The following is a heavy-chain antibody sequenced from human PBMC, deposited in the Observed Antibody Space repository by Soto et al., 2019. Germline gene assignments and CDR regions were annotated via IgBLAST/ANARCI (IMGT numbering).Heavy chain of an antibody. D-gene: IGHD1-1*01. CDR2: TYYRSKWYN. Sequence: SQTLSLTCVISGDSVSSNLAAWNWIRQSPSRGLEWLGRTYYRSKWYNDYAVSVKSRITISPDTAKNQFSLHLNSVTPDDTAVYYCARDDGPRTTRRFDTWGQGTLVTVSS. CDR3: ARDDGPRTTRRFDT. V-gene: IGHV6-1*01. J-gene: IGHJ5*02. CDR1: GDSVSSNLAA.